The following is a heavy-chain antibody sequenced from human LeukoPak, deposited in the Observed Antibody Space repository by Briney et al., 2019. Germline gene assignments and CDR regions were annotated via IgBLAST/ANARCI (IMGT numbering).Heavy chain of an antibody. CDR2: IKEDGSEK. V-gene: IGHV3-7*01. CDR1: GFTFSTYW. J-gene: IGHJ4*02. D-gene: IGHD3-22*01. CDR3: ARDSSGYQ. Sequence: GVLRLSCAASGFTFSTYWMSWVRQAPGQGLEWVANIKEDGSEKYYGDSVKGRFTISRDNAKNSLYLQMNSLRAEDTAVYYCARDSSGYQWGQGTLVTVSS.